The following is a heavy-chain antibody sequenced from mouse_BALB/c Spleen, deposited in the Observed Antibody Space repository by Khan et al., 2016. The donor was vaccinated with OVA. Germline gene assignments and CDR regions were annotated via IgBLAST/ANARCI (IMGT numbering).Heavy chain of an antibody. D-gene: IGHD2-4*01. Sequence: VQLQQSGPGLVAPSQSLSITCTVSGFSLTSHGVHWVRQPPGKGLEWLVVIWSDGKTTYNSTLKSRLSISKDNSQSQDFLKMNSLQTDDTAMYYCARKTHMITTVMDYWGQGTSVTVSS. CDR3: ARKTHMITTVMDY. V-gene: IGHV2-6*02. J-gene: IGHJ4*01. CDR1: GFSLTSHG. CDR2: IWSDGKT.